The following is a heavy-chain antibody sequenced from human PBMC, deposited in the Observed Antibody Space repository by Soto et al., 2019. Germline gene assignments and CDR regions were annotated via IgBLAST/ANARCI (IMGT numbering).Heavy chain of an antibody. J-gene: IGHJ4*02. CDR2: ISGSGGST. D-gene: IGHD6-19*01. V-gene: IGHV3-23*01. CDR1: GFTFXSYA. Sequence: GGSLRLSCASSGFTFXSYAMSLVRQAPGKGLEWVSAISGSGGSTYYADSVKGRFTISRDNSKNTLYLQMNSLRAEDTAVYYCARRSSGWYFDYWGQGTLVTVSS. CDR3: ARRSSGWYFDY.